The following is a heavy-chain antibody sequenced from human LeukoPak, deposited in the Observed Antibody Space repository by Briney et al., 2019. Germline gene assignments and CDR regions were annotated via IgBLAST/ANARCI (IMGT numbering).Heavy chain of an antibody. Sequence: GGSLRLSCAASGFTFSSYGMHWVRQAPGKGLEWVAFIRYVGSNKYYADSVKGRFTISRDNSKNTLYLQMNSLRAEDTAVYYCAKLGSSSSDFDYWGQGTLVTVSS. V-gene: IGHV3-30*02. J-gene: IGHJ4*02. D-gene: IGHD6-6*01. CDR1: GFTFSSYG. CDR3: AKLGSSSSDFDY. CDR2: IRYVGSNK.